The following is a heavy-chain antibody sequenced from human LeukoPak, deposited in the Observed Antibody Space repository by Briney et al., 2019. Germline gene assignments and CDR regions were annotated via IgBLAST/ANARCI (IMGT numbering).Heavy chain of an antibody. Sequence: SETLSLTCAVYGGPFSGYYWSWIRQPPGKGLEWIGEINHSGSTNYNPSLKGRVTISVDTSKNQFSLKLSSVTAADTAVYYCARGAMVRGVRGDYWGQGTLVTVSS. J-gene: IGHJ4*02. CDR3: ARGAMVRGVRGDY. CDR1: GGPFSGYY. D-gene: IGHD3-10*01. CDR2: INHSGST. V-gene: IGHV4-34*01.